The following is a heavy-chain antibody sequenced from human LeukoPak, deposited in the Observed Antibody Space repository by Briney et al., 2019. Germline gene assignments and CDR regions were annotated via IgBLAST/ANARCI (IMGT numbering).Heavy chain of an antibody. V-gene: IGHV3-23*01. CDR1: GFTFGSSG. D-gene: IGHD3-9*01. J-gene: IGHJ4*02. Sequence: PGGSLRLSCAASGFTFGSSGMSWVRQAPGKGLEWVSGISGSGGSTYYADSVKGRFTISRDNAKNSLYLQMDSLRAEDTALYYCARGYDYDILTGYSYYFDYWGQGTLVTVSS. CDR3: ARGYDYDILTGYSYYFDY. CDR2: ISGSGGST.